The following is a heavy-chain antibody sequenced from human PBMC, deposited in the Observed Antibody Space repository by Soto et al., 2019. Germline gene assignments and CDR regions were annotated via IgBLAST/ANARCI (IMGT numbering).Heavy chain of an antibody. D-gene: IGHD4-17*01. Sequence: PSETLSLTCTVSGGSISSYYWSWIRQPPGKGLEWIGYIYYSGSTNYNPSLKSRVTISVDTSKNQFSLKLSSVTAADTAVYYCARMSEDYGDYLYYFDYWGQGTLVTVSS. J-gene: IGHJ4*02. CDR3: ARMSEDYGDYLYYFDY. V-gene: IGHV4-59*01. CDR1: GGSISSYY. CDR2: IYYSGST.